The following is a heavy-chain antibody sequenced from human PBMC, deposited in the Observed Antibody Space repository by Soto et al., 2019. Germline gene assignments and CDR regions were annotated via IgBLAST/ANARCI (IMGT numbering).Heavy chain of an antibody. V-gene: IGHV1-2*02. D-gene: IGHD2-21*01. CDR1: GYSFTAYC. CDR2: INPNSGGT. J-gene: IGHJ4*01. Sequence: GASVKVSCKASGYSFTAYCVHWVRQAPGQGLEWMGWINPNSGGTNYAQRFQGRVAMTTDTSTNTAYMELNSLKSDDTALYFCARSSRTYSYFDYWGQGTQVTVSS. CDR3: ARSSRTYSYFDY.